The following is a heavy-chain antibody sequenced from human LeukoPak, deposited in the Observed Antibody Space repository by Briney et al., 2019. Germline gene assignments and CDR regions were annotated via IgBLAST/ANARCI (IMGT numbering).Heavy chain of an antibody. V-gene: IGHV3-30*03. Sequence: PGRSLRLSCAASGFTFSNYGMHWVRQAPGKGLEWVAVISYDGSNKYYADSVKGRFTISRDNSKNTLYLQMNSLRAEDTAVYSCARDYGDYMGFDYWGQGTLVTVSS. J-gene: IGHJ4*02. CDR1: GFTFSNYG. CDR3: ARDYGDYMGFDY. CDR2: ISYDGSNK. D-gene: IGHD4-17*01.